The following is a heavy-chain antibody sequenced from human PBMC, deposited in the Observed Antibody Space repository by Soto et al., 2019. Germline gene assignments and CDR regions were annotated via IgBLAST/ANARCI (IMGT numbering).Heavy chain of an antibody. J-gene: IGHJ4*02. CDR3: ARFGDTAMGN. CDR1: GVTFSSYG. CDR2: ISYDGSNK. D-gene: IGHD5-18*01. V-gene: IGHV3-30*03. Sequence: GGSLRLSCAAAGVTFSSYGRHWVSQAPGKGLEWVAVISYDGSNKYYADSVKGRFTISRDNSKNTLYLQMNSLRAEDTAVYYCARFGDTAMGNWGQGTLVTVSS.